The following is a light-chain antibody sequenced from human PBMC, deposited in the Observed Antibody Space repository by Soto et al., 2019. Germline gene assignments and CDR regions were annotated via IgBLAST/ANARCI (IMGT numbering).Light chain of an antibody. CDR1: QSISSW. Sequence: DIQMTQSPSTLSASVGDRVTITCRASQSISSWLAWYLQKPGKAPKLLIYDASTLESGVPSRFSGSGSGTDFTLTISSLQPEDFATYYCQQANSFPPTFGQGTKVDIK. CDR2: DAS. CDR3: QQANSFPPT. V-gene: IGKV1-5*01. J-gene: IGKJ1*01.